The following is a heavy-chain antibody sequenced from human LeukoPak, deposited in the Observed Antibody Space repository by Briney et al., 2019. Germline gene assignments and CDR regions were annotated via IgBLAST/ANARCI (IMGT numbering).Heavy chain of an antibody. CDR2: ISSSGNLI. CDR1: GLTFSSYD. V-gene: IGHV3-48*03. D-gene: IGHD1-1*01. CDR3: AREGGWNDFDY. J-gene: IGHJ4*02. Sequence: GGSLRLSCEASGLTFSSYDMNWVRQAPGKGLEWVSYISSSGNLIHYADSVKGRFTFSRDNARNSLYLQMHSLRADDTAIYYCAREGGWNDFDYWGQGTLVTVSS.